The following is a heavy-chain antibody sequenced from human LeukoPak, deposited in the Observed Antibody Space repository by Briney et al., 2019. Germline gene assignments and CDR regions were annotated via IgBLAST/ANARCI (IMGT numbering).Heavy chain of an antibody. CDR3: ARDGSGYYQYYFDY. Sequence: PSETLSLTCAVYGGPFSGYYWSWIRQPPGKGLEWIGEINHSGSTNYNPSLKSRVTISVDTSKNQFSLKLSSVTAADTAVYYCARDGSGYYQYYFDYWGQGTLVTVSS. D-gene: IGHD3-22*01. J-gene: IGHJ4*02. CDR1: GGPFSGYY. V-gene: IGHV4-34*01. CDR2: INHSGST.